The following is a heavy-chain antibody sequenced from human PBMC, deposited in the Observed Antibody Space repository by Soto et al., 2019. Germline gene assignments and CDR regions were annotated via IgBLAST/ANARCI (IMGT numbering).Heavy chain of an antibody. CDR3: ARARYGNSGYYGQKYPHX. V-gene: IGHV4-61*01. D-gene: IGHD3-22*01. CDR2: IYHSGST. CDR1: GGSVRSDSFY. J-gene: IGHJ4*02. Sequence: PSETLSLTCTVSGGSVRSDSFYWSWIRQPPGKGLELIALIYHSGSTKYNPSLNSRVTISVDTSKNRFSLKLTSVTAADTAIYYCARARYGNSGYYGQKYPHXWGQVTLFAVSX.